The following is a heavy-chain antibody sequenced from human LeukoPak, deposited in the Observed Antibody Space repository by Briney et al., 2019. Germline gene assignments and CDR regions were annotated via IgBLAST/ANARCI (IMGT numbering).Heavy chain of an antibody. Sequence: GGSLRLSCAASGFTFSSYSMNWVRQAPGKGLEWVSYISSSSSTIYYADSVKGRFTISRDNAKNSLYLQMNSLRAEDTAVYYCASPFDYWGQGTLVTVSS. CDR3: ASPFDY. CDR2: ISSSSSTI. J-gene: IGHJ4*02. V-gene: IGHV3-48*01. CDR1: GFTFSSYS.